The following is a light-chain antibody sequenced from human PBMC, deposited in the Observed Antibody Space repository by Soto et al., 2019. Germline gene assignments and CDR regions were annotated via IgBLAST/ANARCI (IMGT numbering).Light chain of an antibody. CDR2: GAS. Sequence: IQLTQSPSSLSASVGDRVTITCRASQGIRSLLAWYQQKPGKAPNLLIYGASTLQSGVPSRFSGSGSGTDSTLTIARLQPEDFATYYCQQLSSYPRTFGQGTKLEVK. CDR3: QQLSSYPRT. CDR1: QGIRSL. V-gene: IGKV1-9*01. J-gene: IGKJ1*01.